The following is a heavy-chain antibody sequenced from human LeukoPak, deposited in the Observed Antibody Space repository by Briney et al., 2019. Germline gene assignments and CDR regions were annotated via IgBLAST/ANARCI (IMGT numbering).Heavy chain of an antibody. CDR1: GGSIGSFY. CDR3: ARHATIAAADY. V-gene: IGHV4-59*01. D-gene: IGHD6-13*01. J-gene: IGHJ4*02. Sequence: PSETLSLTCTVSGGSIGSFYWSWIRQPPGKGLEWIGYIYYTGSTNYNPSLKSRVTISVDTSKNQFSLKLSSVTAADTAVYYCARHATIAAADYWGQGTLVTVSS. CDR2: IYYTGST.